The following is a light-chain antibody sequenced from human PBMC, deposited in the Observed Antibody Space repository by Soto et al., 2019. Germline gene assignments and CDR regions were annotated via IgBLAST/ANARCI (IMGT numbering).Light chain of an antibody. V-gene: IGLV1-40*01. Sequence: QAVVTQPPSVSGAPGQRVTISCTGSSSNFGAGYDVHWYQQLPGTAPKLLIYGNSNRPSGVPDRFSGSKSGTSASLAITGLQAEDEADYYCQSYDCSLSRYVVFGGGTKLTVL. CDR3: QSYDCSLSRYVV. CDR2: GNS. CDR1: SSNFGAGYD. J-gene: IGLJ2*01.